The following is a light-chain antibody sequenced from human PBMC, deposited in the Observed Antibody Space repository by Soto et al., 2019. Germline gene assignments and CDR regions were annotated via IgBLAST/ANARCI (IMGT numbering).Light chain of an antibody. Sequence: EIVMTQSPATLSVSPGERATLSCRASQSVSSTLAWYQQKPGQAPRLLIYGASTRATGIPARFSGSGSGTEFTLTISSLQSEDFAIYYCQQYKNWPRTFGQGTRVEI. CDR1: QSVSST. CDR3: QQYKNWPRT. J-gene: IGKJ1*01. CDR2: GAS. V-gene: IGKV3-15*01.